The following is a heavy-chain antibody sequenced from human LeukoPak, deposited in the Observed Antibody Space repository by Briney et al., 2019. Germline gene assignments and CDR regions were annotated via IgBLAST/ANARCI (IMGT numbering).Heavy chain of an antibody. D-gene: IGHD6-19*01. V-gene: IGHV1-3*01. Sequence: ASVKVSCKTSGYTFTNYVMHWVRQAPGQRLEWMGWINAANGNTKYSQKFQDRVTITRDTSANTAYMELSSLRSEDTAVYYCARGGPNRSGWTLDHWGQGTLVTVSS. CDR1: GYTFTNYV. CDR3: ARGGPNRSGWTLDH. J-gene: IGHJ4*02. CDR2: INAANGNT.